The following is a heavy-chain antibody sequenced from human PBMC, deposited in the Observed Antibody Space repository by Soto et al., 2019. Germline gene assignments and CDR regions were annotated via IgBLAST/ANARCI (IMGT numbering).Heavy chain of an antibody. Sequence: EVQLVESGGGLVKPGRSLRLSCTASGFTFGDYAMSWFRQAPGKGLEWVGFIRSKAYGGTTEYAASVKGRFTISRDDSKSIAYLQMNSLKTEDTAVYYCTRDLGPSIAARDPKTAPAGYWGQGTLVTVSS. J-gene: IGHJ4*02. V-gene: IGHV3-49*05. D-gene: IGHD6-6*01. CDR1: GFTFGDYA. CDR2: IRSKAYGGTT. CDR3: TRDLGPSIAARDPKTAPAGY.